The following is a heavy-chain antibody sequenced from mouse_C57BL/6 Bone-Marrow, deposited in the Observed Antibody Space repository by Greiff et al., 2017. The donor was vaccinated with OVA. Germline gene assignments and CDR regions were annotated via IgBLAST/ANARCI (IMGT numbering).Heavy chain of an antibody. CDR1: GFTFSSYG. J-gene: IGHJ2*01. CDR2: ISSGGSYT. D-gene: IGHD2-5*01. CDR3: ARHFYYSNYGFGD. Sequence: EVKVVESGGDLVKPGGSLKLSCAASGFTFSSYGMSWVRQTPDKRLEWVATISSGGSYTDYPASVKGRFTISRDNAKNTLYLQMSSLKSEDTAMYYCARHFYYSNYGFGDWGQGTTLTVSS. V-gene: IGHV5-6*01.